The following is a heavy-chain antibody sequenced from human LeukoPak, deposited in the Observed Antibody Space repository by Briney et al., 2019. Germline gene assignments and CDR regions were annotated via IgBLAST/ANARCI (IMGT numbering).Heavy chain of an antibody. J-gene: IGHJ4*02. CDR1: GGSISSGSYY. D-gene: IGHD3-22*01. Sequence: SETLSLNCTVSGGSISSGSYYWSWIRQPAGKGLEWIGRIYTSGSTNYNPSLKSRVTISVDTSKNQFSLKLSSVTAADTAVYYCAREDYDSSAVVYWGQGTLVTVSS. V-gene: IGHV4-61*02. CDR2: IYTSGST. CDR3: AREDYDSSAVVY.